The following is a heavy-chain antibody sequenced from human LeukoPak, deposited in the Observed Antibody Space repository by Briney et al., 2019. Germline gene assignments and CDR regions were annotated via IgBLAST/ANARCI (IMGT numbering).Heavy chain of an antibody. D-gene: IGHD3-22*01. Sequence: ASVKVSCKASGYTFTSYDINWVRQATGQGLEWMGWMNPNSGNTGYAQKFQGRDTITRNTSISTAYMELSSLRSEDTAVYYCARGGNYYYDSSGEIDYWGQGTLVTVSS. V-gene: IGHV1-8*03. CDR2: MNPNSGNT. J-gene: IGHJ4*02. CDR1: GYTFTSYD. CDR3: ARGGNYYYDSSGEIDY.